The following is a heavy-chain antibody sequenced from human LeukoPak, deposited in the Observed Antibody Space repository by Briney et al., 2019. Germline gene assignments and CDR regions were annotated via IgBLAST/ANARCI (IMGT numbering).Heavy chain of an antibody. V-gene: IGHV5-51*01. CDR3: ARSQDSGYDALDY. Sequence: GESLKIYCKASGYTFSNHCIAWVRQMPGKGLEWMGIIYPSDSDTRYNPSFEGHVTMSADQSINTAYLQWTSLKASDTAMYYCARSQDSGYDALDYWGQGILVTVSS. J-gene: IGHJ4*02. D-gene: IGHD5-12*01. CDR1: GYTFSNHC. CDR2: IYPSDSDT.